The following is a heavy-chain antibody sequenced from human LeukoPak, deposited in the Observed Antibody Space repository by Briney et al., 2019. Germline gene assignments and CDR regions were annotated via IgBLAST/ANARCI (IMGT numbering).Heavy chain of an antibody. CDR2: INHSGST. Sequence: EPSETLSLTCAVYGGSFSGYYWSWIRQPPGKGLEWIGEINHSGSTNYNPSLKSRVTISVDTSKNQFSLKLSSVTAADTAVYYCARVWELRGNWFDPWGQGTLVTVSS. CDR3: ARVWELRGNWFDP. CDR1: GGSFSGYY. J-gene: IGHJ5*02. V-gene: IGHV4-34*01. D-gene: IGHD1-26*01.